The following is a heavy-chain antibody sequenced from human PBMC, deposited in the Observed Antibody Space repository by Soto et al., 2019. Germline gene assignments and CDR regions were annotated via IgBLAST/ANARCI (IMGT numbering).Heavy chain of an antibody. J-gene: IGHJ6*02. CDR3: ARDRTPGIAEPYGMDV. Sequence: GGSLRLSCAASGFTFSSYAMHWVRQAPGKGLEWVAVISYDGSNKYYADSVKGRFTISRDNSKDTPYLQMNSLRAEDTAVYYCARDRTPGIAEPYGMDVWGQGTTVTVSS. V-gene: IGHV3-30-3*01. CDR2: ISYDGSNK. CDR1: GFTFSSYA. D-gene: IGHD6-13*01.